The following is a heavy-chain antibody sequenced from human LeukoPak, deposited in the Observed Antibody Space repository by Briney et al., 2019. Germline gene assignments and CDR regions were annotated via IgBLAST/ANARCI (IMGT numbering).Heavy chain of an antibody. D-gene: IGHD1-7*01. V-gene: IGHV3-30*18. CDR1: GFTFSSYG. CDR2: ISYDGSNK. Sequence: QSGGSLRLSCVASGFTFSSYGMHWVRQAPGKGLEWVAVISYDGSNKYYADSVKGRFTISRDNSKNTLYLQMNSLRAEDTAVYYCAKKLELQTWGQGTLVTVSS. J-gene: IGHJ4*02. CDR3: AKKLELQT.